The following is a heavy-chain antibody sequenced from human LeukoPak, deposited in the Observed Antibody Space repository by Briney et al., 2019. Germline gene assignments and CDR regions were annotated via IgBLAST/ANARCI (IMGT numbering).Heavy chain of an antibody. Sequence: SETLSLTCAVYGGSFSGYYWSWIRQPPGKGLEWIGEINHSGSTNYNPSLKSRVTISVDTSKNQFSLKLSSVTAADTAVYYCVRGRPRRRLGELSLSYYYYYMDVWGKGTTVTVSS. J-gene: IGHJ6*03. CDR1: GGSFSGYY. CDR3: VRGRPRRRLGELSLSYYYYYMDV. D-gene: IGHD3-16*02. CDR2: INHSGST. V-gene: IGHV4-34*01.